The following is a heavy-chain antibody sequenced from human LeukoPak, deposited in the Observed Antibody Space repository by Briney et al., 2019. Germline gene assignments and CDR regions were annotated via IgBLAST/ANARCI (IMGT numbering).Heavy chain of an antibody. Sequence: ASVTVSCKASGYTFTSYDINWVRQATGQGLEWMGWMNPNSGNTGYAQKFQGRVTMTRNTSISTAYMELSSLRSEDTAVYYCARGGYCSSTSCYTENWFDPWGQGTLVTVSS. D-gene: IGHD2-2*02. CDR2: MNPNSGNT. V-gene: IGHV1-8*01. CDR1: GYTFTSYD. CDR3: ARGGYCSSTSCYTENWFDP. J-gene: IGHJ5*02.